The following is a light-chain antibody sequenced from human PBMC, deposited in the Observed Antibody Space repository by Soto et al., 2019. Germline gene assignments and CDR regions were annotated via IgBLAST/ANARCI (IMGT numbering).Light chain of an antibody. CDR2: AAS. J-gene: IGKJ4*01. V-gene: IGKV1-39*01. Sequence: DILMTQSPSSLSASVRGRVNITPRASPSISTNLNWYQQIPGRAPKLLIYAASSLQSGVPSRFSGSGSGTDFTLTISSLQPEDFAAYFCQQTHTTPRTFGGGTKVDI. CDR3: QQTHTTPRT. CDR1: PSISTN.